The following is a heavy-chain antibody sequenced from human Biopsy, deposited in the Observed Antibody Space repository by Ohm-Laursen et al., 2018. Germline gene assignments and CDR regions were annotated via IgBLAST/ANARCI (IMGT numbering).Heavy chain of an antibody. V-gene: IGHV1-2*02. CDR2: INCKTGAT. CDR1: SYTLTDYN. J-gene: IGHJ4*02. Sequence: ASVKVSCNPSSYTLTDYNIHWMRQAPGQGLEWLGYINCKTGATNYAQKFQGTVTMTRDTSISTAYLALGSLRSADTAIYYCARDPLNGHKHFDYWGQGSLVTVSS. D-gene: IGHD2-8*01. CDR3: ARDPLNGHKHFDY.